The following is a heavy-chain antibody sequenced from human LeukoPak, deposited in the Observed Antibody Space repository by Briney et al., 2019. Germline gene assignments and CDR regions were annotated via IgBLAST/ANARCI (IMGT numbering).Heavy chain of an antibody. J-gene: IGHJ6*02. CDR2: VSSSSSYI. CDR3: ARFRVFGVVIISGMDV. CDR1: GFTFSSYS. Sequence: GGSLRLSCAASGFTFSSYSMNLVRQAPGKGLEWVSSVSSSSSYIYYADSVKGRFTISRDNAKNSLYLQMNSLRAEDTAVYYCARFRVFGVVIISGMDVWGQGTTVTVSS. D-gene: IGHD3-3*01. V-gene: IGHV3-21*01.